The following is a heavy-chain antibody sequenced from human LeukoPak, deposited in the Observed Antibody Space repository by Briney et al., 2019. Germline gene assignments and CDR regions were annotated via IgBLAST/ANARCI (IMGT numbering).Heavy chain of an antibody. D-gene: IGHD3-22*01. Sequence: SETLSPTCTVSGGSIRSGSHYWAWIRQPPGKGLEWIGSIYYSGSTYYNPSLENRVTISIDTSKNHFSLKLSSLSAADTSVYYCAKRDDSGGNLVDLWGQGTLVTVS. CDR2: IYYSGST. J-gene: IGHJ4*02. CDR3: AKRDDSGGNLVDL. V-gene: IGHV4-39*02. CDR1: GGSIRSGSHY.